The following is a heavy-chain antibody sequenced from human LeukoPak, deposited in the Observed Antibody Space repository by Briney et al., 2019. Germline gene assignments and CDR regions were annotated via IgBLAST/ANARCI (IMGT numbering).Heavy chain of an antibody. J-gene: IGHJ4*02. CDR3: ARDGYNWNYVEFDY. CDR1: GFTFSSYW. V-gene: IGHV3-7*01. CDR2: IKQDGSEK. D-gene: IGHD1-7*01. Sequence: GGSLRLSCAASGFTFSSYWMSWVRQAPGKGLEWVANIKQDGSEKYYVDSVKGRFTISRDNAKNSLYLQMNSLRAEDTAVYYCARDGYNWNYVEFDYWGQGTLVTVSS.